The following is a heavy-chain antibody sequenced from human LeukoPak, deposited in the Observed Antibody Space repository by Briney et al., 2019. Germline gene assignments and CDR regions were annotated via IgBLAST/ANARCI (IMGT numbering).Heavy chain of an antibody. V-gene: IGHV1-69*13. CDR1: GGTFSSYA. J-gene: IGHJ5*02. D-gene: IGHD6-19*01. Sequence: AASVKVSCKASGGTFSSYAISWVRQAPGQGLEWMGGIIPIFGTANYAQKFQGRVTITADESTSTAYMELSSLRSEDTAVYYRARAAGPLAVADWFDPWGQGTLVTVSS. CDR3: ARAAGPLAVADWFDP. CDR2: IIPIFGTA.